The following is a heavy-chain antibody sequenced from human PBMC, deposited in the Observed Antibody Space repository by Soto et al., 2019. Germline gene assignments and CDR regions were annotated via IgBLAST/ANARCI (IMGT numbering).Heavy chain of an antibody. D-gene: IGHD5-12*01. Sequence: EVQLVESGGGLVQPGGSLRLSCAASGFTFSNYDMHWVRQATGKGLEWVSGIGIAGDTYYIGSVKGRFTISRENAKDSLYLQMNSLRAEDTAVYFCAGERSGVDAFDIWGQGTMVTVSS. CDR1: GFTFSNYD. J-gene: IGHJ3*02. CDR2: IGIAGDT. V-gene: IGHV3-13*01. CDR3: AGERSGVDAFDI.